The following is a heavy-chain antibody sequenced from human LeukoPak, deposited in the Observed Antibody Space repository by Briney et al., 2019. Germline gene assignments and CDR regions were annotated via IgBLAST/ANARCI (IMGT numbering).Heavy chain of an antibody. D-gene: IGHD3-9*01. CDR2: INHSGST. V-gene: IGHV4-34*01. J-gene: IGHJ4*02. CDR3: ARVSALRYFDWSLIYYFDY. CDR1: GGSFSGYY. Sequence: PSETLSLTCAVYGGSFSGYYWSWIRQPPGKGLEWIGEINHSGSTNCNPSLKSRVTISVDTSKNQFSLKLSSVTAADTAVYYCARVSALRYFDWSLIYYFDYWGQGTLVTVSS.